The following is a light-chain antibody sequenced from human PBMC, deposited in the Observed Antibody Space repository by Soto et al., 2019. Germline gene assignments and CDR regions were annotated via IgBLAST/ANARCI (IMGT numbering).Light chain of an antibody. V-gene: IGKV1-5*01. Sequence: DIQMTQSPSTLSASVGERVTITCRASQSVSNWLAWYQQKPGKAPKLLIYDVSSLESGVPSRFSGSGSGTEFIITISSLQPDDFATDYCQQYDSYSWTFDQGTKVE. CDR2: DVS. CDR3: QQYDSYSWT. J-gene: IGKJ1*01. CDR1: QSVSNW.